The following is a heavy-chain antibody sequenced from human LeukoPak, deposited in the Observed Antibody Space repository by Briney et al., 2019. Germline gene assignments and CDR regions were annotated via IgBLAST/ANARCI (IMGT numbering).Heavy chain of an antibody. Sequence: ASVTVSCTASAYTFTVYYMHWVRQAPGQGREWMGWINPNNGGTNYAQKFQGRVTMTRDTSISTAYMELSRLTSDDTAVYYCARGRGSTSSNFDYWGQGTLVTVSS. CDR2: INPNNGGT. D-gene: IGHD2-2*01. V-gene: IGHV1-2*02. CDR3: ARGRGSTSSNFDY. CDR1: AYTFTVYY. J-gene: IGHJ4*02.